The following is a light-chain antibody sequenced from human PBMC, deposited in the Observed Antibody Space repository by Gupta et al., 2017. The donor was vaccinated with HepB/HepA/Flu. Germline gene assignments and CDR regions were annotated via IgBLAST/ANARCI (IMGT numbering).Light chain of an antibody. CDR1: QSVLSSSNSKNY. J-gene: IGKJ1*01. CDR3: QQYSSTPRT. Sequence: DTVMIQSPDSLTVSRGERATSNCKSSQSVLSSSNSKNYLAWYQQKPGQPPRLLIYWASTRESRVPGRFGGSGSGTDFTLTISSLQAEDGAVYYCQQYSSTPRTFGQGTKVEIK. V-gene: IGKV4-1*01. CDR2: WAS.